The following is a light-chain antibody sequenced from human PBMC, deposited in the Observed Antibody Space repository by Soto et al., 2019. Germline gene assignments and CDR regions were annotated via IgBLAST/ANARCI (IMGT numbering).Light chain of an antibody. Sequence: QSVLTQPPSASGSPGQSVTIFCTGTSSDVGGYNYVSWYQQHPGKAPKLMIYEVSKRPSGVPDRFSGSKSGNTASLTVSGLQGEDEADYYGSSYAGSNTWVVFGGGTKLTVL. V-gene: IGLV2-8*01. CDR3: SSYAGSNTWVV. J-gene: IGLJ2*01. CDR1: SSDVGGYNY. CDR2: EVS.